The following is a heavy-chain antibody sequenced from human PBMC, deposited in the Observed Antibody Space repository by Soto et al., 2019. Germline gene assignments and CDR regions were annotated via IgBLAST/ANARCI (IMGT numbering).Heavy chain of an antibody. CDR3: ARELGYCSSTSCLERNFDY. V-gene: IGHV4-59*01. Sequence: TSETLSLTCTVSGGSISSYYWNWIRQPPGKGLEWIGYIYYSGSTNYNPSLKSRVTISVDTSKNQFSLKLSSVTAVDTAVYFCARELGYCSSTSCLERNFDYWGQGTLVTVSS. J-gene: IGHJ4*02. CDR2: IYYSGST. CDR1: GGSISSYY. D-gene: IGHD2-2*01.